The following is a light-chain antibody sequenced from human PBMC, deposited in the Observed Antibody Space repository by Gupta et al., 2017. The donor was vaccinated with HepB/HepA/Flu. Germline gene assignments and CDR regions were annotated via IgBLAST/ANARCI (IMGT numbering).Light chain of an antibody. J-gene: IGLJ3*02. CDR1: SSDVGNYNL. CDR2: EVS. V-gene: IGLV2-23*02. Sequence: SALTQPASVSGSPGPSITISCTGTSSDVGNYNLVSWYQQHPGKAPKLMSFEVSQRPSGVSNRFSGSNSGNTDSLTTTSLQAEEEADDYCCSYANGSTTDGLFGGGTKLTVL. CDR3: CSYANGSTTDGL.